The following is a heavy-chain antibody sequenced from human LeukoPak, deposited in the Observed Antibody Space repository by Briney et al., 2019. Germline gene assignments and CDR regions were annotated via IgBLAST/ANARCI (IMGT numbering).Heavy chain of an antibody. J-gene: IGHJ3*02. CDR3: AKVVSGVSYSSRVNDAFDI. Sequence: GGSLRLSCAASGFTLSSYAMSWVRQAPGKGLEWVSAISGSGGSTYYADSVKGRFTISRDNSKNTLYLRMNSLRAEDTAVYYCAKVVSGVSYSSRVNDAFDIWGQGTMVTVSS. V-gene: IGHV3-23*01. CDR2: ISGSGGST. D-gene: IGHD6-19*01. CDR1: GFTLSSYA.